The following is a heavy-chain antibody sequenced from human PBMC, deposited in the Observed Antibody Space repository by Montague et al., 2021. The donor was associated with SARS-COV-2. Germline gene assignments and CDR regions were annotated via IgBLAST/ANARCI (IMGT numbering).Heavy chain of an antibody. CDR2: IDCSGST. CDR3: ARLPYDNSYGMDV. CDR1: GGSISTYY. Sequence: SETLSLSRTVSGGSISTYYWNWIRQFPGKGLEWIGYIDCSGSTNYNPSLQSRVIISVDRSKIQFSLKLNSVTAADTAIYYCARLPYDNSYGMDVWGQGTTVTVSS. J-gene: IGHJ6*02. V-gene: IGHV4-59*01. D-gene: IGHD3-9*01.